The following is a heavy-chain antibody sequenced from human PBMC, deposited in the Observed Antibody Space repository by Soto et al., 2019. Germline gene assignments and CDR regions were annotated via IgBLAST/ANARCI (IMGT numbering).Heavy chain of an antibody. Sequence: GASVKVSCKAPADTFTSYYIHWVRQAPGHGLEWMGIINPNGGSTRFAQTFQGRITMTTDTSTSTVYMELRSLKASDSAIYYCARQHSLDSSAWYNWGQGTLVTVSS. V-gene: IGHV1-46*01. J-gene: IGHJ4*02. CDR2: INPNGGST. CDR1: ADTFTSYY. CDR3: ARQHSLDSSAWYN. D-gene: IGHD6-19*01.